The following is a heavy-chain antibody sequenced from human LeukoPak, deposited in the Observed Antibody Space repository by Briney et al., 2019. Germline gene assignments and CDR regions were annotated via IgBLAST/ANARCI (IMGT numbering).Heavy chain of an antibody. V-gene: IGHV4-39*01. CDR1: GGPISSSSYY. CDR2: IYYSGST. CDR3: ARQLDILTGYYLGGYFDY. J-gene: IGHJ4*02. D-gene: IGHD3-9*01. Sequence: SETLSLTCTVSGGPISSSSYYWGWIRQPPGKGLEWIGSIYYSGSTYYNPSLKSRVTISVDTSKNQFSLKLSSVTAADTAVYYCARQLDILTGYYLGGYFDYWGQGTLVTVSS.